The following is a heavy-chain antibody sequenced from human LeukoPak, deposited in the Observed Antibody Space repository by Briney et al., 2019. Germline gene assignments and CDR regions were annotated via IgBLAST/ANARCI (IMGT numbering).Heavy chain of an antibody. D-gene: IGHD3-10*01. V-gene: IGHV1-2*02. CDR3: ARGGITMVRGDIISDWFDP. J-gene: IGHJ5*02. CDR1: GYTFTGYY. CDR2: INPNSGGT. Sequence: ASVKVSCKASGYTFTGYYIHWVRQAPGQGLEWMGWINPNSGGTNYAQKFQGRVTMTTDTSISTAYMELIRLKSDDTAVYNCARGGITMVRGDIISDWFDPWGQGTLVSVSP.